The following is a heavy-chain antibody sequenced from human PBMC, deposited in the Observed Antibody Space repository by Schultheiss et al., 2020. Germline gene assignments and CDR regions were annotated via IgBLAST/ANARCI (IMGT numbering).Heavy chain of an antibody. D-gene: IGHD2-2*01. CDR1: GFTLRDYY. V-gene: IGHV3-11*04. CDR3: AKDWFHAIDY. CDR2: ISSTGLTI. Sequence: GGSLRLSCAASGFTLRDYYMSWIRQAPGKGLEWVSYISSTGLTIYYADSVKGRFTISRDNAKNTLYLQMNSLRAEDTAVYFCAKDWFHAIDYWGQGTLVTVSS. J-gene: IGHJ4*02.